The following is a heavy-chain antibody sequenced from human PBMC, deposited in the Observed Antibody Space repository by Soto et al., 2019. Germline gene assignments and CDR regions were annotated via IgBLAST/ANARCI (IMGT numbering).Heavy chain of an antibody. Sequence: QVQLQQWGAGLLKPSETLSLTCAVYGGSFTGYYWSWIRQPPGKGLEWIGEINHSGSTNYNPSLKSRVTISIDSSKNQFSLKLSSVTAADTAVYYCATSYDVWSALGVRRPYYYFDYWGQGTLVTVSS. V-gene: IGHV4-34*01. J-gene: IGHJ4*02. D-gene: IGHD3-3*01. CDR2: INHSGST. CDR1: GGSFTGYY. CDR3: ATSYDVWSALGVRRPYYYFDY.